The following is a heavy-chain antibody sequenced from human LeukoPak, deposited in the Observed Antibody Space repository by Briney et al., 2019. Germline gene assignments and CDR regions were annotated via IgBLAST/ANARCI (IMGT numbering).Heavy chain of an antibody. D-gene: IGHD6-25*01. CDR1: GFTFSSNS. V-gene: IGHV3-48*01. J-gene: IGHJ4*02. CDR3: ARGGSGWFYY. Sequence: GGSLRLSCAAPGFTFSSNSMTWVRQAPGKGLEWVSYIETGSTPIYYADSVKGRFTVSRDNAKNSLYLQMNSLRAEDTAVYYCARGGSGWFYYWGQGTLVTVSS. CDR2: IETGSTPI.